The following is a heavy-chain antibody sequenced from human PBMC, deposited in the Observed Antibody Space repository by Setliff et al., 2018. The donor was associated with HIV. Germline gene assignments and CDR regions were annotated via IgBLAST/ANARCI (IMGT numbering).Heavy chain of an antibody. CDR1: GESFSAYF. V-gene: IGHV4-34*01. CDR3: ATGLTMAPDH. J-gene: IGHJ4*02. Sequence: SETLSLTCGVYGESFSAYFWSWVRQPPGKGLEWIGEINHSGSTNYNPSLKSRVTISVDTSKKQFSLKLRSVTAADTAVYYCATGLTMAPDHWGQGSLVTVSS. CDR2: INHSGST. D-gene: IGHD2-8*01.